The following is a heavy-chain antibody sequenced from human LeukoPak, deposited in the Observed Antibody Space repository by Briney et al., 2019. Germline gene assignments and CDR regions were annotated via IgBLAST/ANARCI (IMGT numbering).Heavy chain of an antibody. J-gene: IGHJ4*02. CDR2: IHYSGST. Sequence: SETLSLTCTVSGGSISSYYWSWIRQPPGKGLEWIGYIHYSGSTNHNPSLKSRVTISVDTSRNQFSLKLSSVTAADTAVYYCASGDYGDFSRFDFWGQGTLVTVSS. D-gene: IGHD4-17*01. CDR1: GGSISSYY. CDR3: ASGDYGDFSRFDF. V-gene: IGHV4-59*08.